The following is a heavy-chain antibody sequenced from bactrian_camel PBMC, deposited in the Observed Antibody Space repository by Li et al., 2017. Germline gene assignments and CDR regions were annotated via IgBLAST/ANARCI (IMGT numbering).Heavy chain of an antibody. Sequence: QLVESGGGAVQAGGSLTLSCVASGDTIGRYCMGWFRQIPDREREGVAGIRRDGDDYYADSVKGRFTISRDNSKNTLSLQMDSLKPEDTAKYYCAADWGISRNSKLCYDGRWVAYPRIMGEGTQVTVS. V-gene: IGHV3S55*01. D-gene: IGHD2*01. J-gene: IGHJ4*01. CDR1: GDTIGRYC. CDR2: IRRDGDD.